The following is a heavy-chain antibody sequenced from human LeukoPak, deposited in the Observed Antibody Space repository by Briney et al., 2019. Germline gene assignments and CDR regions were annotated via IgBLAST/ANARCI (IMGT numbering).Heavy chain of an antibody. CDR1: GYTFYDYY. CDR2: IDPNSGVR. J-gene: IGHJ5*02. CDR3: ARGGCSGGSCYSSWFDP. V-gene: IGHV1-2*02. D-gene: IGHD2-15*01. Sequence: ASVKVSCRASGYTFYDYYIHWVRRAPGQGLEWMGWIDPNSGVRNYAQKFQGRVTMTRDTSTSTAYMDLSSLTFDDTAVYYCARGGCSGGSCYSSWFDPWGQGTLVTVSS.